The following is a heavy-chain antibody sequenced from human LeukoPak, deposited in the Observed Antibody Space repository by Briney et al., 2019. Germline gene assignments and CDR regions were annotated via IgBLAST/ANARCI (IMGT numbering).Heavy chain of an antibody. J-gene: IGHJ4*02. CDR3: ARQGSAYYFDF. D-gene: IGHD2-15*01. V-gene: IGHV4-59*01. CDR1: GGSISSYY. Sequence: SETLSLTCTVSGGSISSYYWNWIRQPPGKGLELIGYVFYSGTTNYNPSLKSRVSMSVDTSRNQFSLKLSSVTAADTAVYYCARQGSAYYFDFWGQGLLVTVSS. CDR2: VFYSGTT.